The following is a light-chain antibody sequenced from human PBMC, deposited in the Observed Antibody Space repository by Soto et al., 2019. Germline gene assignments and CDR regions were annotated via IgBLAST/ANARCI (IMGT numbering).Light chain of an antibody. V-gene: IGKV3-20*01. J-gene: IGKJ4*01. Sequence: EGVLKQSPVTLYLYPGERATLSCRASQSVSSSYLAWYQQKPGQNPRLLIYGASSRATGIPDRFSGSGSGADFSLIISRLEPADCAVYYCQQYGSSAPLSFGGGTKVDIK. CDR3: QQYGSSAPLS. CDR2: GAS. CDR1: QSVSSSY.